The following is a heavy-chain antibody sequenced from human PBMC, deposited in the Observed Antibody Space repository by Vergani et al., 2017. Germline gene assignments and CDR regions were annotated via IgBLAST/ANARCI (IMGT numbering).Heavy chain of an antibody. J-gene: IGHJ4*02. CDR1: GFTFSSYS. D-gene: IGHD6-19*01. Sequence: EVQLVESGGGLVKPGGSLRLSCAASGFTFSSYSMNWVRQAPGKGLEWVSSISRSRSYIYYADSVKGRFTISRDNAKNSLSLQMNSLRAEDTAVYYCARDGSAVAGTRVFDYWGQGTLVTVSS. V-gene: IGHV3-21*01. CDR3: ARDGSAVAGTRVFDY. CDR2: ISRSRSYI.